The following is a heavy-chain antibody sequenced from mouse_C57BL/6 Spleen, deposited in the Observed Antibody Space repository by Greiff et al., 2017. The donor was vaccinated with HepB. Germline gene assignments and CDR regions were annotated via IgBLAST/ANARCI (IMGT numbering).Heavy chain of an antibody. Sequence: VQRVESGPELVKPGASVKISCKASGYAFSSSWMNWVKQRPGKGLEWIGRIYPGDGDTNYNGKFKGKATLTADKSSSTAYMQLSSLTSEDSAVYFCARPLVSSTAMDYWGQGTSVTVSS. CDR1: GYAFSSSW. CDR3: ARPLVSSTAMDY. D-gene: IGHD1-1*01. J-gene: IGHJ4*01. CDR2: IYPGDGDT. V-gene: IGHV1-82*01.